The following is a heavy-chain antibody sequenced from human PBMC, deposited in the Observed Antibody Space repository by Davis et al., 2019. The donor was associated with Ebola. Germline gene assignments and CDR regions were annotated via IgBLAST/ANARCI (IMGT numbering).Heavy chain of an antibody. CDR2: IYHSGST. V-gene: IGHV4-38-2*02. CDR3: ARRLYYYDSSGYSAGAFDI. CDR1: GYSISSGYY. Sequence: MPSETLPLTCTVSGYSISSGYYWSWIRQPPGKGLEWIGSIYHSGSTNYNPSLKSRVTISVDTSKNQFSLKLSSVTAADTAVYYCARRLYYYDSSGYSAGAFDIWGQGTMVTVSS. J-gene: IGHJ3*02. D-gene: IGHD3-22*01.